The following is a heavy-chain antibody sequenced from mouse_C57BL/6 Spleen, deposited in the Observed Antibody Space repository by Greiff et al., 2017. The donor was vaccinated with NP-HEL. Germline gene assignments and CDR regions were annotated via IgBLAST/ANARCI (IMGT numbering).Heavy chain of an antibody. CDR2: ISYDGSN. CDR3: ARAAGSSYGEAMDY. D-gene: IGHD1-1*01. V-gene: IGHV3-6*01. CDR1: GYSITSGYY. J-gene: IGHJ4*01. Sequence: EVQLQESGTGLVKPSQSLSLTCSVTGYSITSGYYWNWIRQFPGNKLEWMGYISYDGSNNYNPSLKNRISITRDTSKNQFVLKLNSVTTEDTATYYCARAAGSSYGEAMDYWGQGTSVTVSS.